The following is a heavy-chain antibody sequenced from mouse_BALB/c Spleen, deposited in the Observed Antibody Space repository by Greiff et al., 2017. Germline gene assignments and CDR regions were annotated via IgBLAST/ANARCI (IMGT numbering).Heavy chain of an antibody. CDR3: ARSTSTVVATRYFDV. D-gene: IGHD1-1*01. CDR1: GYAFTNYL. Sequence: QVQLKESGAELVRPGTSVKVSCKASGYAFTNYLIEWVKQRPGQGLEWIGVINPGSGGTNYNEKFKGKATLTADKSSSTAYMQLSSLTSDDSAVYFCARSTSTVVATRYFDVWGAGTTVTVSS. CDR2: INPGSGGT. J-gene: IGHJ1*01. V-gene: IGHV1-54*01.